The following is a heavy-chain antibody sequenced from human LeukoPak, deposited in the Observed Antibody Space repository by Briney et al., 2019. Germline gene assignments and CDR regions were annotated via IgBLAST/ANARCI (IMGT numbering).Heavy chain of an antibody. CDR1: GYSISSGYY. CDR3: AGLDYYDSSGYYYGY. V-gene: IGHV4-38-2*02. J-gene: IGHJ4*02. D-gene: IGHD3-22*01. CDR2: IYHSGST. Sequence: PSETLSLTCTVSGYSISSGYYWGWIRQPPGKGLEWIGSIYHSGSTYYNPSLKSRVTISVDTSKNQFSLKLSSVTAADTAVYYCAGLDYYDSSGYYYGYWGQGTLVTVSS.